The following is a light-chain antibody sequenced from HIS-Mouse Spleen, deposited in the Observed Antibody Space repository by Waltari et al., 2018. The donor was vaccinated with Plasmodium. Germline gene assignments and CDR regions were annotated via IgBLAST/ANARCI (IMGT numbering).Light chain of an antibody. Sequence: QSALTQPASVSGSPGQSITISCTGTSSDVGGYNYVPWSQQHQGKAPKLIIYDVSNRPSGVSNRFSGSKSGNTASLTISGLQAEDEADYYCSSYTSSSTLVFGGGTKLTVL. J-gene: IGLJ2*01. CDR1: SSDVGGYNY. V-gene: IGLV2-14*03. CDR3: SSYTSSSTLV. CDR2: DVS.